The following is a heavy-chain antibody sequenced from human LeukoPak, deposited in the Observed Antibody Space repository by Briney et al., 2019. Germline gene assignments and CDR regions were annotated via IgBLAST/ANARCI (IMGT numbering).Heavy chain of an antibody. Sequence: PSETLSLTCTVSGGSISSDDYYWSWIRQPPGKGLEWIAYIHYSGSTYYSPSLKSRLTISLDTSTNQFSLKLTSVTAADTAVYYCAKDLFLWYFDLWGRGTLVTVSS. CDR1: GGSISSDDYY. V-gene: IGHV4-31*03. CDR2: IHYSGST. CDR3: AKDLFLWYFDL. J-gene: IGHJ2*01. D-gene: IGHD2-21*01.